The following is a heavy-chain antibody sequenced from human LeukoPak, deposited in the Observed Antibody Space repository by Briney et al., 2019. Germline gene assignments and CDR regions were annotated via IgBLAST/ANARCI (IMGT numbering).Heavy chain of an antibody. CDR2: ISGSGGST. CDR1: GFTFSSYG. D-gene: IGHD3-3*01. J-gene: IGHJ4*02. Sequence: GGSLRLSCAASGFTFSSYGMSWVRQAPGKGLEWVSAISGSGGSTYYADSVKGRFTISRDNSKNTLYLQMNSLRAEDTVVYYCAKDTALNTMFDYWGQGTLVTVSS. V-gene: IGHV3-23*01. CDR3: AKDTALNTMFDY.